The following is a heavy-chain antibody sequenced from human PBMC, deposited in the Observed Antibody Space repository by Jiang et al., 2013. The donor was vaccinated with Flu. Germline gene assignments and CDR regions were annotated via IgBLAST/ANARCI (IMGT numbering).Heavy chain of an antibody. CDR1: GFTFSSYE. CDR2: ISSSGSTI. Sequence: VQLLESGGGVVQPGRSLRLSCAASGFTFSSYEMNWVRQAPGKGLEWVSYISSSGSTIYYADSVKGRFTISRDNAKNSLYLQMNSLRAEDTAVYYCARSPGWFGGGYYYGMDVWGKGDHGSPSPQ. J-gene: IGHJ6*04. CDR3: ARSPGWFGGGYYYGMDV. D-gene: IGHD3-10*01. V-gene: IGHV3-48*03.